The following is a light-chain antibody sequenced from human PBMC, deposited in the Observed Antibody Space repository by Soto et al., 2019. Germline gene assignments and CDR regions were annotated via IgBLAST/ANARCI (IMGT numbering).Light chain of an antibody. CDR3: AAWDDRLKTYV. V-gene: IGLV1-44*01. CDR1: SSNIESNP. CDR2: NND. J-gene: IGLJ1*01. Sequence: QSALSQPPSTSGTPGQSVTISCSGSSSNIESNPVNWYQQVPGAAPKLLIYNNDKRPSGVPDRFSGSKSGTSASLTSRGLQSEDEADYYCAAWDDRLKTYVFGTGTKVTVL.